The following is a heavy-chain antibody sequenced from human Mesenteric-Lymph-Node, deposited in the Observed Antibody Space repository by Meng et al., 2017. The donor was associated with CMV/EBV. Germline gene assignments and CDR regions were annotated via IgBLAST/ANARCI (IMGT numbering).Heavy chain of an antibody. J-gene: IGHJ6*02. CDR1: GFTCSAYC. Sequence: GESLKISSAASGFTCSAYCRRWVRQAPGKGLEWVADMKEDTSEKYYVGSVKGRSTMSRDNAKNSLYLQVNSLRAEDTAVYYCASLYDFWSGYYRADVWGRGTTVTVSS. CDR3: ASLYDFWSGYYRADV. D-gene: IGHD3-3*01. V-gene: IGHV3-7*01. CDR2: MKEDTSEK.